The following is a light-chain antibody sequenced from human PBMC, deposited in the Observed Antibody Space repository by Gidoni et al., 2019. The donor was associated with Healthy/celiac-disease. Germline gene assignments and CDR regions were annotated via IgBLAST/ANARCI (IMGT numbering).Light chain of an antibody. CDR2: DAS. J-gene: IGKJ2*01. CDR1: QDSSNY. CDR3: QQYDNRPHT. Sequence: IQIPQSPSSLSASVGDRVTLTCKASQDSSNYLNWYQQKPGKAPKLLIYDASNLETRVPSRFSGSGSGTDFTFTISSLQSEDIAIYYCQQYDNRPHTFGQGTKLEIK. V-gene: IGKV1-33*01.